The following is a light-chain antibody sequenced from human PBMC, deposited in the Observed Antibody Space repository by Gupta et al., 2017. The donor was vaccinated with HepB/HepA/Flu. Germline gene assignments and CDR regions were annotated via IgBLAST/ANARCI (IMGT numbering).Light chain of an antibody. CDR1: SSNIGSNY. CDR2: RNN. J-gene: IGLJ2*01. V-gene: IGLV1-47*01. Sequence: QSVLTQSPSASGTPGQRVTISCSGSSSNIGSNYVYCYQQLPGTAPKLLIYRNNQRPSGVPDRFSGSKSGTSASLAISGLRSEDEADYYCAAWDDSLSGVVFGGGTKLTVL. CDR3: AAWDDSLSGVV.